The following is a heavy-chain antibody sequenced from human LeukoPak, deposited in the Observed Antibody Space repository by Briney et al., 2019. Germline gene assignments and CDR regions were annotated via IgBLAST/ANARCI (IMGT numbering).Heavy chain of an antibody. CDR3: ASLDYSSGWYTADY. V-gene: IGHV3-30-3*01. CDR2: ISYDGSNK. CDR1: GFTFSSYA. D-gene: IGHD6-19*01. Sequence: GGSLRLSCAASGFTFSSYAMHWVRQAPGKGLEWVVVISYDGSNKYYADSVKGRFTISRDNSKNTLYLQMNSLRAEDTAVYYCASLDYSSGWYTADYWGQGTLVTVSS. J-gene: IGHJ4*02.